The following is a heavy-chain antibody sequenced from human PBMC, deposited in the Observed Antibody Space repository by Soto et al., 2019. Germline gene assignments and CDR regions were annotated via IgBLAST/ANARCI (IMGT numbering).Heavy chain of an antibody. CDR2: IYYSGST. CDR1: GGSISSSSYY. CDR3: ARTFPGDY. J-gene: IGHJ4*02. D-gene: IGHD7-27*01. Sequence: SETLSLTCTVSGGSISSSSYYWGWIRQPPGKGLEWIGSIYYSGSTYYNPSLKSRVTISVDTSKNQFSLKLSSVTAADTAVYYCARTFPGDYWGQGTLVTVSS. V-gene: IGHV4-39*01.